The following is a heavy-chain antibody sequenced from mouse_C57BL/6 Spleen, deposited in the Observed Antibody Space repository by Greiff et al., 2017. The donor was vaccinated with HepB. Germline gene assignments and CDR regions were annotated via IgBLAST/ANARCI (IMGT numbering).Heavy chain of an antibody. D-gene: IGHD1-1*01. CDR2: ISDGGSYT. V-gene: IGHV5-4*01. Sequence: EVHLVESGGGLVKPGGSLKLSCAASGFTFSSYAMSWVRQTPEKRLEWVATISDGGSYTYYPDNVKGRFTISRDNAKNNLYLQMSHLKSEDTAMYYCAREGSYYYGSSGNYFDYWGQGTTLTVSS. J-gene: IGHJ2*01. CDR1: GFTFSSYA. CDR3: AREGSYYYGSSGNYFDY.